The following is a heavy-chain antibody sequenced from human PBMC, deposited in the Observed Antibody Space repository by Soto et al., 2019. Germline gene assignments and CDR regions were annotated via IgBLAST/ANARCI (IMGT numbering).Heavy chain of an antibody. V-gene: IGHV1-69*02. CDR3: AKSLLFVDHAYMDV. Sequence: QVQLVQSGAEVKKPGSSVKVSCEASGGSFISYTFTWVRQAPGQGLEWMGRIIPIQGRANYALKLQDRVTITADRSTKTVYMELRSLRPEDTAVYYCAKSLLFVDHAYMDVWGKWTTVTVSS. CDR1: GGSFISYT. CDR2: IIPIQGRA. J-gene: IGHJ6*03. D-gene: IGHD2-21*01.